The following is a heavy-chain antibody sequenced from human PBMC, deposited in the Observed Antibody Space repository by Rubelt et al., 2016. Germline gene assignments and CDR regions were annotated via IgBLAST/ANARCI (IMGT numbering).Heavy chain of an antibody. CDR2: IYYSGST. V-gene: IGHV4-39*01. CDR3: ARWGLGVIWDLFDY. J-gene: IGHJ4*02. Sequence: QLQLQESGPGLVKPSETLSLTCTVSGGSISSSSYYWGWIRQPPGKGLEWIGSIYYSGSTYYNPSLKSRVTISVDTSKNQFSLKLSSVTAADTAVYYCARWGLGVIWDLFDYWGQGTLVTVSS. D-gene: IGHD3-16*01. CDR1: GGSISSSSYY.